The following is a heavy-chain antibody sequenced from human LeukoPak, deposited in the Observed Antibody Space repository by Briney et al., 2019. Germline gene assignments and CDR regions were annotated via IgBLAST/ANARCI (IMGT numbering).Heavy chain of an antibody. J-gene: IGHJ4*02. CDR2: IKQDGSEK. Sequence: PGGSLRLSCGASGFTISSNYWMNWVRQAPGKGLEWVANIKQDGSEKYYVDSVKGRFTISRNNAKNSLDLQMNSLRVEDTAVYFCVGHDYWGQGILVTVSS. CDR1: GFTISSNYW. V-gene: IGHV3-7*01. CDR3: VGHDY.